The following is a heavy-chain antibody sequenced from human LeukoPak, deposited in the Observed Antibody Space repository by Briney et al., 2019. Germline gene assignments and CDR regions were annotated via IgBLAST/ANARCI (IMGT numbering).Heavy chain of an antibody. V-gene: IGHV3-53*01. J-gene: IGHJ4*02. Sequence: GGSLRLSRAASGFTVSSNYMSWVRQAPGKGLEWISLIYSGGSTYYADSVKGRFTISRDNSKNTLYLQMNSLRAEDTAVYYCARSGDYLHFDYWGQGTLVTVSS. CDR1: GFTVSSNY. CDR3: ARSGDYLHFDY. CDR2: IYSGGST. D-gene: IGHD4-17*01.